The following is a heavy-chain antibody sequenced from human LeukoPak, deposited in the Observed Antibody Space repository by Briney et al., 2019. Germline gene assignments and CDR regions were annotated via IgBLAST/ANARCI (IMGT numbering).Heavy chain of an antibody. CDR1: GFTLSNFW. D-gene: IGHD4-17*01. J-gene: IGHJ4*02. V-gene: IGHV3-7*01. CDR2: IKQDGSQK. Sequence: PGESLRLSCAASGFTLSNFWVTWIRQAPGKGLGWVAKIKQDGSQKFYADSGKGRFTISRDNAKNSLYLQMNSLRAEDTAVYYCARDPDDFPTHHGDPSGWGQGTLVTVSS. CDR3: ARDPDDFPTHHGDPSG.